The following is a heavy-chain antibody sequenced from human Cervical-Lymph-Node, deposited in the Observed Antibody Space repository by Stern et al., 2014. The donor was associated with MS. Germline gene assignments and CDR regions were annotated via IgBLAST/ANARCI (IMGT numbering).Heavy chain of an antibody. CDR2: IGYDGNKE. CDR1: GFTFSSYG. V-gene: IGHV3-30*02. CDR3: AKGNNGTPDY. D-gene: IGHD1-26*01. Sequence: QVQLVESGGGVVQPGGSLRLSCAASGFTFSSYGMHWVRQAPGKGLEWVAVIGYDGNKEYYADSVKGRFTISRDNSRNTVSLQMNALRSEDTAVFYCAKGNNGTPDYWGRGTLVTVSS. J-gene: IGHJ4*02.